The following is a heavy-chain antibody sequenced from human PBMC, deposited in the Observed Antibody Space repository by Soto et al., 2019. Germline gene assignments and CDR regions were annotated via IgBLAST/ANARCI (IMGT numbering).Heavy chain of an antibody. D-gene: IGHD3-16*01. V-gene: IGHV5-10-1*01. Sequence: GESLKISCKGSGYRFTNYWISWVRQMPGKGLEWMGRIDPSDSYTNYSPSFQGHVTISADKSISTAYLQWSSLKASDTAMYYCATRLITYDYWGQGTLVTVSS. J-gene: IGHJ4*02. CDR2: IDPSDSYT. CDR3: ATRLITYDY. CDR1: GYRFTNYW.